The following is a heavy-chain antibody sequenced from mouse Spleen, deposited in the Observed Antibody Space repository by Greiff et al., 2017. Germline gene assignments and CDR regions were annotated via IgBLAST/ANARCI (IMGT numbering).Heavy chain of an antibody. J-gene: IGHJ3*01. CDR2: ISSGGGNT. CDR1: GFTFSSYA. Sequence: DVMLVESGGGLVKLGGSLKLSCAASGFTFSSYAMSWVRQTPEKRLEWVATISSGGGNTYYPDSVKGRFTISRDNAKNTLYLQMSSLKSEDTAMYYCARLGYDAAWFVYWGQGTLVTVSA. D-gene: IGHD2-14*01. V-gene: IGHV5-9*01. CDR3: ARLGYDAAWFVY.